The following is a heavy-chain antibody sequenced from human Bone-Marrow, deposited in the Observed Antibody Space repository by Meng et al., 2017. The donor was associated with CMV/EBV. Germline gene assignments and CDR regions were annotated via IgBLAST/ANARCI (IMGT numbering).Heavy chain of an antibody. V-gene: IGHV4-34*01. CDR2: INHSGST. D-gene: IGHD6-13*01. CDR3: ARGRAAGYYYYYSMDV. Sequence: SETLSLTCAVYGGSFSGYYWSWIRQPPGKGLEWIGEINHSGSTNYNPSRKSRVTISVDTTKNQFSLKLSSVTAADTAVYYCARGRAAGYYYYYSMDVWGQGTTVTSP. J-gene: IGHJ6*02. CDR1: GGSFSGYY.